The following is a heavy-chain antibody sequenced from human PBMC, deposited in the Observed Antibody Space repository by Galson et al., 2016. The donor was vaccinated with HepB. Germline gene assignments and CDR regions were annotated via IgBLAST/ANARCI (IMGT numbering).Heavy chain of an antibody. D-gene: IGHD5-12*01. CDR3: TRDKGGYDFDH. Sequence: SVKVSCKASGDTFSSYSVSWVRQDAGQGLEWMGGITPIFGTANYAQKFQGRVTFTADESTNTAYMELSGLTSEDTALYDCTRDKGGYDFDHWGQGSLVTVSS. J-gene: IGHJ4*02. CDR2: ITPIFGTA. V-gene: IGHV1-69*13. CDR1: GDTFSSYS.